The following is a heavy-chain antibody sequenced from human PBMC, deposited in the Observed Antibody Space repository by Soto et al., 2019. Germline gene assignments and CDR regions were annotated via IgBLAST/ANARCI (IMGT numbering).Heavy chain of an antibody. CDR2: IHYSGTT. V-gene: IGHV4-59*01. J-gene: IGHJ4*02. D-gene: IGHD6-13*01. CDR1: GGSMRNYF. Sequence: PSETLSLTCTVSGGSMRNYFWTWIRQPPGKGLEWIGYIHYSGTTSFFPSYNPSLRSRVTISEDTSKNQFSLKLLSVTTADTAVYFCAAGEASSRNLVPYYLDFWGQGTLVTV. CDR3: AAGEASSRNLVPYYLDF.